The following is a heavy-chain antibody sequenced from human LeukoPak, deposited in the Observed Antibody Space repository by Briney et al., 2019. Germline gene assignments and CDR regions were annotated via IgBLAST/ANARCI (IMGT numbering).Heavy chain of an antibody. CDR3: AKDNGWFGELFRYYFDY. V-gene: IGHV3-30*02. J-gene: IGHJ4*02. CDR1: GFTFSSYG. CDR2: IRYDGSNK. D-gene: IGHD3-10*01. Sequence: GGSLRLSCAASGFTFSSYGMHWVRQAPGKGLEWVAFIRYDGSNKYYADSVKVRFTISRDNSKNTLYLQMNSLRAEDTAVYYCAKDNGWFGELFRYYFDYWGQGTLVTVSS.